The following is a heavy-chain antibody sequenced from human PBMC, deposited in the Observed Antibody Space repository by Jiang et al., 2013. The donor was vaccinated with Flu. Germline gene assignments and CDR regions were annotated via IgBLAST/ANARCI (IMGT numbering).Heavy chain of an antibody. CDR2: IYYSGST. J-gene: IGHJ4*02. D-gene: IGHD6-19*01. CDR3: ARGLAVADRTYYFDY. V-gene: IGHV4-31*03. CDR1: GGSISSGGYY. Sequence: GSGLVKPSQTLSLTCTVSGGSISSGGYYWSWIRQHPGKGLEWIGYIYYSGSTNYNPSLKSRVTISVDTSKNQFSLRLSSVTAADTAMYYCARGLAVADRTYYFDYWGQGTLVTVSS.